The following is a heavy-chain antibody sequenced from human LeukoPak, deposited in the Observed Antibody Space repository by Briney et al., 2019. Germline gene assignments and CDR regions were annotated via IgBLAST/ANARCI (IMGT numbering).Heavy chain of an antibody. CDR1: GFPLTSDRAG. V-gene: IGHV2-5*01. D-gene: IGHD1-1*01. CDR3: AHRHLIGYTYDF. J-gene: IGHJ4*02. Sequence: ESGPTLVNPTQTLTLTCTFSGFPLTSDRAGVGCIRQPPGKALEWLALIYGNGDERYSPSLRSRLTITKDTSKNQVVLTMTNMDPVDTATYFCAHRHLIGYTYDFWGQGTLVTVSS. CDR2: IYGNGDE.